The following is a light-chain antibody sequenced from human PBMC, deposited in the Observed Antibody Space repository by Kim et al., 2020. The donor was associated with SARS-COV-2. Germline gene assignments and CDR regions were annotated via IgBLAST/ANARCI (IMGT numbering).Light chain of an antibody. CDR3: SSYTTSASYV. J-gene: IGLJ1*01. CDR2: NVA. V-gene: IGLV2-14*04. Sequence: GHAITISVTGSSSDIGHANYVSWYQQYPGKAPKLMIFNVAQRPSGISNRFSGSKSGDTASLTISGLQAEDEADYYCSSYTTSASYVFGTGTKVTVL. CDR1: SSDIGHANY.